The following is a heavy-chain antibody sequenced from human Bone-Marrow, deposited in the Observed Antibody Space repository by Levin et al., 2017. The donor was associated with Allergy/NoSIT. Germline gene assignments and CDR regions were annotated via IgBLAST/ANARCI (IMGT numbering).Heavy chain of an antibody. CDR1: GLGFRTYG. V-gene: IGHV3-30*18. Sequence: GGSLRLSCAASGLGFRTYGMHWVRQAPGKGPEWVALISHDGNHQYYGDSVKGRFTVSRDNSRNTLFLQMSRLRSEDTAMYYCAKDKWFGDPPDFAFDIWGQGTMVTVSS. CDR3: AKDKWFGDPPDFAFDI. D-gene: IGHD3-10*01. CDR2: ISHDGNHQ. J-gene: IGHJ3*02.